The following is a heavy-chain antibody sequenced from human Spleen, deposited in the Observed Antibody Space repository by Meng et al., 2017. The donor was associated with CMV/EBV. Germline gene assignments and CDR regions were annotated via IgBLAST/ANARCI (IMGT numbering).Heavy chain of an antibody. J-gene: IGHJ6*02. CDR3: ARGGPYYYYGMDV. CDR2: IAHDGISK. CDR1: GFTFSAFA. V-gene: IGHV3-30-3*01. Sequence: GESLKISCAASGFTFSAFAMHWVRQAPGKGLEWVAVIAHDGISKYNADSVKGRFTISRDNAKNSLYLQMNSLRAEDTAVYYCARGGPYYYYGMDVWGQGTTVTVSS.